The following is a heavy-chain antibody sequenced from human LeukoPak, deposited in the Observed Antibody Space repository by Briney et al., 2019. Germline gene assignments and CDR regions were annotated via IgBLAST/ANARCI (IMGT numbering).Heavy chain of an antibody. CDR1: GFTFSSYA. J-gene: IGHJ4*02. CDR2: ISYDGSNK. V-gene: IGHV3-30-3*01. Sequence: GGSLRLSCAASGFTFSSYAMHWVRQAPGKGLEWVAVISYDGSNKYYADSVKGRFTISRDNSKNTLYLQMNSLRAEDTAVYYCAGEVVVVVAATGLPDYWGQGTLVTVSS. D-gene: IGHD2-15*01. CDR3: AGEVVVVVAATGLPDY.